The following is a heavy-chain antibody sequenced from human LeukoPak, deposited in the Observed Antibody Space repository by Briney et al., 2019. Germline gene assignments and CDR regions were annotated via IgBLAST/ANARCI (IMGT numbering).Heavy chain of an antibody. CDR1: GGSFSTYY. CDR2: FYYSGST. CDR3: ARGPGGNYYLNYFDY. V-gene: IGHV4-59*01. Sequence: SETLSLTCTVTGGSFSTYYWSWIRQPPGKGLEWIGHFYYSGSTNYNPSLKSRVTISVDTSRNQFSLKLTSVTAADTAVYYCARGPGGNYYLNYFDYWGQGALVTVSS. J-gene: IGHJ4*02. D-gene: IGHD1-26*01.